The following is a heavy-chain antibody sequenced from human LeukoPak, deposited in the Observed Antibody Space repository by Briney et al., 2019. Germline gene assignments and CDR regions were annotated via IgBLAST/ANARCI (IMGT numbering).Heavy chain of an antibody. Sequence: GESLKISWKGSGYSITSYWIGWVRQMPGKGMEWMGIIYPGDSDTRYSPSFQGQVTISADKSISTAYLQWSSLKASDTAMYYCARHITMVRGVIFGGWFDPWGQGTLVTVSS. CDR2: IYPGDSDT. J-gene: IGHJ5*02. CDR3: ARHITMVRGVIFGGWFDP. V-gene: IGHV5-51*01. D-gene: IGHD3-10*01. CDR1: GYSITSYW.